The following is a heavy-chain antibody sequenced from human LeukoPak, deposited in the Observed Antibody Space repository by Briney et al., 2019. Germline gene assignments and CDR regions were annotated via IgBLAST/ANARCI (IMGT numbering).Heavy chain of an antibody. V-gene: IGHV3-7*03. CDR3: ATDYDILTGYLPAHY. CDR2: IKQDGSEK. D-gene: IGHD3-9*01. J-gene: IGHJ4*02. Sequence: GRSLRLSCAASGFTFSSYAMHWVRQAPGKGLEWVANIKQDGSEKYYVDSVKGRFTISRDNAKNSLYLQMNSLRAEDTAVYYCATDYDILTGYLPAHYWGQGTLVTVSS. CDR1: GFTFSSYA.